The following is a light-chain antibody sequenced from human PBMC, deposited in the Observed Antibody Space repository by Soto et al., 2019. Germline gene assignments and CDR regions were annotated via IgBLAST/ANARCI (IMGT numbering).Light chain of an antibody. V-gene: IGKV1-5*01. CDR3: QQYNSYSGK. CDR1: QSISSW. J-gene: IGKJ1*01. CDR2: DAS. Sequence: DIQIAQSPFTPAASVGDKVTITFRASQSISSWLAWYQQKPGKAPNLLIYDASSLVSGVPSRFSGSGSGTEFTLTISSLQPDDFATYYCQQYNSYSGKFGPGTKVDIK.